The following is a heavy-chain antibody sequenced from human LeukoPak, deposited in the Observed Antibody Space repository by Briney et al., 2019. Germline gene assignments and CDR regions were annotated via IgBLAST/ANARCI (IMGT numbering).Heavy chain of an antibody. D-gene: IGHD4-17*01. Sequence: GASVKVSCKASVGTFSSYAISWVRQAPGQGLEWMGGIIPIFGTANYAQKFQGRVAITADESTSTAYMELSSLRSEDTAVYYCASLIHYATPGYYFDYWGQGTLVTVSS. CDR2: IIPIFGTA. V-gene: IGHV1-69*13. J-gene: IGHJ4*02. CDR1: VGTFSSYA. CDR3: ASLIHYATPGYYFDY.